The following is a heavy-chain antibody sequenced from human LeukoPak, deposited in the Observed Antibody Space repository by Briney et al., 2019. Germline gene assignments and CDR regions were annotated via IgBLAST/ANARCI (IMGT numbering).Heavy chain of an antibody. CDR3: ARGSSRYGDYLIDY. Sequence: ASVKVSCKASGYTFTGYYMHWVRQAPGQGREWMGRINPNSGGTNYAQKFQGRVTMTRDTSISTAYMELRRLRSDDTAVYYCARGSSRYGDYLIDYWGQGTLVTVSS. J-gene: IGHJ4*02. CDR1: GYTFTGYY. V-gene: IGHV1-2*06. D-gene: IGHD4-17*01. CDR2: INPNSGGT.